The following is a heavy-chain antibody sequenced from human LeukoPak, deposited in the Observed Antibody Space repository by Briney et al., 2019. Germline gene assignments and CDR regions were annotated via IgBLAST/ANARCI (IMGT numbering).Heavy chain of an antibody. J-gene: IGHJ3*02. V-gene: IGHV3-11*01. D-gene: IGHD1-26*01. CDR1: GFTFSDYY. Sequence: GGSLRLSCAASGFTFSDYYMTWIRQAPGKGLEWLAYISSTVSTIYYADSVKGRFTISRDDAQNSLYLQMNSLRAEDTALYYCAKDMMAIVGGTTSAFDMWGQGTMVTVSS. CDR3: AKDMMAIVGGTTSAFDM. CDR2: ISSTVSTI.